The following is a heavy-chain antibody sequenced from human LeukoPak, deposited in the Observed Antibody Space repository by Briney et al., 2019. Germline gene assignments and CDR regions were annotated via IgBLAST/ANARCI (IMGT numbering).Heavy chain of an antibody. CDR2: IYYSGST. V-gene: IGHV4-31*03. J-gene: IGHJ4*02. D-gene: IGHD2-21*02. CDR1: GGSLSSGGYY. Sequence: PSQTLSLTCTVSGGSLSSGGYYWSWIRQHPGKGLEWIGYIYYSGSTYYNPSLKSRVTISVDSSKNQFSLKLTSVTAADTAVYYCARQNFVVVTAIRISYYWGQGTLVTVSS. CDR3: ARQNFVVVTAIRISYY.